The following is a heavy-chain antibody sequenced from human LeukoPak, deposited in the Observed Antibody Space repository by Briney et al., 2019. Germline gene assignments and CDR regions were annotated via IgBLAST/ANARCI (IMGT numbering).Heavy chain of an antibody. CDR2: ISYDGSNK. J-gene: IGHJ4*02. Sequence: PGRSLRLSCAASGFTFSSYGMHWVRQAPGKGREWVAVISYDGSNKYFADSVKGRFTISRDNPKSTLYLQMNSLRAEDTAVYYCAKSTTVTTQQRGYFDYWGQGTLVTVSS. CDR3: AKSTTVTTQQRGYFDY. V-gene: IGHV3-30*18. D-gene: IGHD4-11*01. CDR1: GFTFSSYG.